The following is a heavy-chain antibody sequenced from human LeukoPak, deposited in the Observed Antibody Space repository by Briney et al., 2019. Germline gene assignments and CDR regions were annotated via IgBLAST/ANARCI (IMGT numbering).Heavy chain of an antibody. CDR3: ARRPRNDILTGTPFDY. Sequence: SETLSLTCTVSGGSINSYYWSWIRQPPGKGLEWIGYIYYSGSTDSNPSLKSRVTISVDASKNQFSLKLRSVTAADTAVYCCARRPRNDILTGTPFDYWGQGILVTVSS. V-gene: IGHV4-59*01. CDR2: IYYSGST. J-gene: IGHJ4*02. CDR1: GGSINSYY. D-gene: IGHD3-9*01.